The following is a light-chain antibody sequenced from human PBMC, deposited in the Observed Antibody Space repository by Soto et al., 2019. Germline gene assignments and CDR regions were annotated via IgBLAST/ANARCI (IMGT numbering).Light chain of an antibody. CDR3: QQYGNPPPYS. V-gene: IGKV3-20*01. CDR2: GAS. Sequence: IVLTQSPGTLSLSPGERATLSCRASKRVSRSLLAWYQQKPGQAPRLLIYGASTRATGIADRFSGSGSGTDFTLTISRLEPEDVAVYYCQQYGNPPPYSFGQGTKLEIK. CDR1: KRVSRSL. J-gene: IGKJ2*03.